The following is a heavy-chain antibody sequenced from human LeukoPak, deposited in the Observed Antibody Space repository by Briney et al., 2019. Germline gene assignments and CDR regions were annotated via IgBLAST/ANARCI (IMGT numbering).Heavy chain of an antibody. D-gene: IGHD3-16*01. J-gene: IGHJ4*02. CDR3: ASSLLTRGRGPSDY. CDR2: ISGSGGST. V-gene: IGHV3-23*01. CDR1: GFTFSRYW. Sequence: GGSLRLSCEASGFTFSRYWMHWVRQAPGKGLEWVSAISGSGGSTYYADSVKGRFTISRDNSKNPLFLQMNSLRAEDTAFYYCASSLLTRGRGPSDYWGQGTLVTVSS.